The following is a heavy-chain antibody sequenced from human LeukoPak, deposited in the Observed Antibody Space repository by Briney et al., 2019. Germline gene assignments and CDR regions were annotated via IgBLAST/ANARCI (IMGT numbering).Heavy chain of an antibody. CDR3: ARDCSTTCKYFQH. CDR1: GYSISSGYY. J-gene: IGHJ1*01. D-gene: IGHD2-2*01. V-gene: IGHV4-38-2*02. CDR2: IYHSGTT. Sequence: SETLSLTCAVSGYSISSGYYWGWIRQPPGKGLEWIGSIYHSGTTYYNPSLRSRVTISVDTSKNQFSLKLNSVTAADTAVYYCARDCSTTCKYFQHWGQGTLVTASS.